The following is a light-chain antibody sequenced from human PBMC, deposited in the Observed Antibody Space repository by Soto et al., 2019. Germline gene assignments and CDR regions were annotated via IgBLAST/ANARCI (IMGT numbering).Light chain of an antibody. CDR3: QSYDRSLSAVV. J-gene: IGLJ2*01. V-gene: IGLV1-40*01. CDR1: SSNIGAGYD. CDR2: VNN. Sequence: QSVLTQPTSVSGAPGQRVTISCTGSSSNIGAGYDVHWYQQVPGTAPKLLISVNNKRPSGVPDRFSDSKSGTSASLASTGLQAEDEADYYCQSYDRSLSAVVFGGGTKLTVL.